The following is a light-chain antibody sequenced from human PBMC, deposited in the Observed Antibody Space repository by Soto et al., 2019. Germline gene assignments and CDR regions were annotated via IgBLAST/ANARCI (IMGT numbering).Light chain of an antibody. Sequence: QSALTQPASVSGSPGQSITISCTGTSSDVGSYNFVSWYQQHPGKAPKLMFYEVNKRPSGVSNRFSGSKSGNTASLTISGLQAEDEADYYCCSYAGSRTLVFGGGTKLTVL. V-gene: IGLV2-23*02. J-gene: IGLJ2*01. CDR3: CSYAGSRTLV. CDR2: EVN. CDR1: SSDVGSYNF.